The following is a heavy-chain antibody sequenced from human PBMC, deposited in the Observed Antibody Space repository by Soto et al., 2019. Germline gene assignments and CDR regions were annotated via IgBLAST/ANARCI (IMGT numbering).Heavy chain of an antibody. CDR2: ISWNSGSV. CDR1: GFTFDDYA. J-gene: IGHJ4*02. Sequence: EVQLVESGGGLVQPGRSLRLSCAASGFTFDDYAMHWVRQAPGKGLEWVSGISWNSGSVGYADSVKGRFTISRDNDKNSLYLQMNSLRAEDTALYSCAKWSDVDIVATMFDYWGQGTLVTVSS. V-gene: IGHV3-9*01. D-gene: IGHD5-12*01. CDR3: AKWSDVDIVATMFDY.